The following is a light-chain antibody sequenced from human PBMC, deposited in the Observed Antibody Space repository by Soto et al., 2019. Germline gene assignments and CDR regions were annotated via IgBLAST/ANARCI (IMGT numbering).Light chain of an antibody. J-gene: IGLJ1*01. CDR2: DVS. CDR1: SSDVGSYKD. V-gene: IGLV2-11*01. CDR3: CAYADTFYV. Sequence: ALTQPRSMSGSPGQSVNISFTGTSSDVGSYKDFFWYQHHTGKDRKLMIYDVSERPSGVPDRFSGSKSGNTASLTISGLQAEDEANYYCCAYADTFYVFGTGTKVTVL.